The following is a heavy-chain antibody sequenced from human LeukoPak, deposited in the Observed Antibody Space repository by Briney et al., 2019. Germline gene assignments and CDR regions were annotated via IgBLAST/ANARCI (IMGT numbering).Heavy chain of an antibody. CDR3: ARDSSPYCGDDCYFDAFDL. CDR1: EFTFGRYW. V-gene: IGHV3-7*03. CDR2: INQDGRKE. J-gene: IGHJ3*01. Sequence: PGGSLRLSCVASEFTFGRYWMTWVRQAPGKGLEWVANINQDGRKEHYVDSVKGRFTISRDNAMNFLYLQMNSLRAEDTAVYFCARDSSPYCGDDCYFDAFDLWGQGTMITVSS. D-gene: IGHD2-21*02.